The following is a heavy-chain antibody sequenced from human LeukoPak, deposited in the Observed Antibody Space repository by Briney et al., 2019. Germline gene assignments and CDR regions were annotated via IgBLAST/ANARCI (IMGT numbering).Heavy chain of an antibody. J-gene: IGHJ4*02. CDR1: GGTFSSYA. CDR3: ARGIQLWLGPDFDY. D-gene: IGHD5-18*01. V-gene: IGHV1-69*13. CDR2: IIPIFGTA. Sequence: SVKVSCKASGGTFSSYAIGWVRQAPGQGLEWMGGIIPIFGTANYAQKFQGRVTITADESTSTAYMELSSLRSEDTAVYYCARGIQLWLGPDFDYWGQGTLVTVSS.